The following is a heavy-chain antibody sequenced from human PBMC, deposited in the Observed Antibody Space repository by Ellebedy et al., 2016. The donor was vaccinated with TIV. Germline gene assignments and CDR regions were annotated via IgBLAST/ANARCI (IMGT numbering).Heavy chain of an antibody. CDR2: IIPILGIA. Sequence: SVKVSXXASGGTFSSYAISWVRQAPGQGLEWMGRIIPILGIANYAQKFQGRVTITADKSTSTAYMELSSLRSEDTAVYYCARDEGYGDYGVYYYYGMDVWGQGTTVTVSS. CDR1: GGTFSSYA. D-gene: IGHD4-17*01. V-gene: IGHV1-69*04. J-gene: IGHJ6*02. CDR3: ARDEGYGDYGVYYYYGMDV.